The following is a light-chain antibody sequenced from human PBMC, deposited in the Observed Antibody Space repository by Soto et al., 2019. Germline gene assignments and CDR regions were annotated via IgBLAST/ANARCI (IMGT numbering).Light chain of an antibody. CDR2: GVS. J-gene: IGKJ3*01. CDR1: QSVSSSY. Sequence: EVVRTQSPATLSVSPGERVTLSCRASQSVSSSYLAWYQQKPGQAPRLLIYGVSNRANDIPDRFTGSGSGTDFTLTITRLEPEDFEVYYCQQYGNSPFTLGPGTKVDIK. CDR3: QQYGNSPFT. V-gene: IGKV3-20*01.